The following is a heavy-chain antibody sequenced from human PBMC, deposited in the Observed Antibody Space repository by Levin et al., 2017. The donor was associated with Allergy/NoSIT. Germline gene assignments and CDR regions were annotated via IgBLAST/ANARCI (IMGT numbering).Heavy chain of an antibody. Sequence: PGASVKVSCAVSGFSFNAYWMSWVRQAPGKGLEWVASIKQSGSEIHYVDSVKGRFTISRDYASDSLHLQMDSLRVEDTAVYFCARAYDFDWIIYGGTYFDYWGQGALVTVSS. CDR2: IKQSGSEI. CDR3: ARAYDFDWIIYGGTYFDY. J-gene: IGHJ4*02. V-gene: IGHV3-7*04. D-gene: IGHD3-9*01. CDR1: GFSFNAYW.